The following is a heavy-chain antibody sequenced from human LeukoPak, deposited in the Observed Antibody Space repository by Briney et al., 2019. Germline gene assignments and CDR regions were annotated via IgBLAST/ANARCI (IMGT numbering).Heavy chain of an antibody. CDR1: GGTFSSYA. V-gene: IGHV1-3*01. CDR2: INAGNGNT. D-gene: IGHD2-2*01. CDR3: ARAPRYCSSTSCYRFDY. J-gene: IGHJ4*02. Sequence: ASVKVSCKASGGTFSSYAMHWVRQAPGQRLEWMGWINAGNGNTKYSQKFQGRVTITRDTSASTAYMELSSLRSEDTAVYYCARAPRYCSSTSCYRFDYWGQGTLVTVSS.